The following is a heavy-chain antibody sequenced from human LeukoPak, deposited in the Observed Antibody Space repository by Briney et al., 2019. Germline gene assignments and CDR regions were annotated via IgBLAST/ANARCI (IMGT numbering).Heavy chain of an antibody. CDR1: GFTFSSYS. D-gene: IGHD5-18*01. V-gene: IGHV3-21*01. Sequence: GGSLRLSCAASGFTFSSYSMNWVRQAPGKGLEWVSSISSSSYIYYADSVKGRFTISRDNAKNSLYLQMNSLRAEDTAVYYCARGTRDSYGTFDYWGQGTLVTVSS. CDR2: ISSSSYI. CDR3: ARGTRDSYGTFDY. J-gene: IGHJ4*02.